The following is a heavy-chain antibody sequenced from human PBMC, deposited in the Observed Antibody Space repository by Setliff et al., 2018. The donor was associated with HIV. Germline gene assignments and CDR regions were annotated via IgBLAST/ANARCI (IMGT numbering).Heavy chain of an antibody. D-gene: IGHD3-10*01. CDR2: IGPVGTST. CDR3: AKQVSGYFDY. V-gene: IGHV3-23*01. CDR1: GFTFSSYA. Sequence: GGSLRLSCAASGFTFSSYAMSWVRQAPGKGLEWVSAIGPVGTSTYYADSVKGRFTISRDNSKNTLYLQMNGLRAEDTAVYYCAKQVSGYFDYWGQGALVTVSS. J-gene: IGHJ4*02.